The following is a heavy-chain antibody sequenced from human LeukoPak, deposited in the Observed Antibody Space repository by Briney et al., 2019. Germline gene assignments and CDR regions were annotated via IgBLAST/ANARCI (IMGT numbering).Heavy chain of an antibody. CDR2: ISAYKSNT. J-gene: IGHJ4*02. D-gene: IGHD2-2*01. CDR1: GYTFASYG. Sequence: GASVKVSCKASGYTFASYGIIWVRQAPGQGLEWMGWISAYKSNTNSAQHLQGRVTMTTDTSTSTAYMELRRLRSDDTAVYYCARDGAPFSSIKFWIAYWGQATLVTDCS. CDR3: ARDGAPFSSIKFWIAY. V-gene: IGHV1-18*01.